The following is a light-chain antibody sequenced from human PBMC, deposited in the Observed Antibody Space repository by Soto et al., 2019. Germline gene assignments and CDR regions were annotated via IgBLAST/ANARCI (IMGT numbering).Light chain of an antibody. CDR1: QGISSY. Sequence: DIQMTQSPSSLSASVGDRVTITCRASQGISSYLAWYQQKPGKAPKLLIYAASTLQSEVPSRFSGSGSGTDFSLTISSLQPEDFATYYCQQSYSTPPWTFGQGTKVDIK. V-gene: IGKV1-39*01. CDR2: AAS. J-gene: IGKJ1*01. CDR3: QQSYSTPPWT.